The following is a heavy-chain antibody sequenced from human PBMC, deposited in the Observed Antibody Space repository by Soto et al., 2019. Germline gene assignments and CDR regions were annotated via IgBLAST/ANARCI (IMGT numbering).Heavy chain of an antibody. CDR2: ISGSGGRT. CDR1: GFTFSSYA. CDR3: AKGIPDTDGYCYYSTEV. J-gene: IGHJ6*02. V-gene: IGHV3-23*01. Sequence: PGGSLRLSCAASGFTFSSYAMGWVRQAPGKGLDWVSGISGSGGRTYTEDSVKGRFRISRDNSNNILCLQMNSQRAEGTAVYYCAKGIPDTDGYCYYSTEVWGHGTKVTVSS. D-gene: IGHD5-18*01.